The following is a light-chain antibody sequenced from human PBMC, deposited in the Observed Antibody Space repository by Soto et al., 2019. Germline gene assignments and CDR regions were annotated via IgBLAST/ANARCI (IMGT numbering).Light chain of an antibody. CDR1: QTVSTK. J-gene: IGKJ4*01. CDR3: QQYKAWPLT. CDR2: DAS. V-gene: IGKV3-15*01. Sequence: EIVMTQSPGTLSVSPGERATLSCRASQTVSTKLAWYQQKPGQPPRLLIFDASSRTTGIPDRFSGSGSGSDFTLTISSLQSEDFAVYYCQQYKAWPLTFGGGTTVEIK.